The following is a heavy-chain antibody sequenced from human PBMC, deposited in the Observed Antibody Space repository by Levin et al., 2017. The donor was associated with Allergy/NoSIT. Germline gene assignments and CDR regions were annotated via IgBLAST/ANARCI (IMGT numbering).Heavy chain of an antibody. CDR2: INHSGST. CDR3: APAIAAAGREFDY. Sequence: SCAVYGGSFSGYYWSWIRQPPGKGLEWIGEINHSGSTNYNPSLKSRVTISVDTSKNQFSLKLSSVTAADTAVYYCAPAIAAAGREFDYWGQGTLVTVSS. V-gene: IGHV4-34*01. J-gene: IGHJ4*02. CDR1: GGSFSGYY. D-gene: IGHD6-13*01.